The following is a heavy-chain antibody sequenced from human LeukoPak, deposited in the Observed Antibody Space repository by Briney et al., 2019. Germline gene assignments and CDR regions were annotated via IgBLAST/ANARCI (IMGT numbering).Heavy chain of an antibody. D-gene: IGHD6-13*01. V-gene: IGHV3-33*06. Sequence: GGSLRLSCAASGFTFSSYGMHWVRQAPGKGLEWVAVIWYDGSNKYYADSVKGRFTVSGDNSKNTLFLQMNSLRAEDTAVYFCAKGVSSPLYYFDYWGQGALVTVSS. J-gene: IGHJ4*02. CDR1: GFTFSSYG. CDR3: AKGVSSPLYYFDY. CDR2: IWYDGSNK.